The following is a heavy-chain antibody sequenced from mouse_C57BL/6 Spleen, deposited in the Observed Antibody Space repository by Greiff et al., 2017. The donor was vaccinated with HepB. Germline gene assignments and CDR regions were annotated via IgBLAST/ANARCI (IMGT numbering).Heavy chain of an antibody. CDR1: GYSITSGYY. Sequence: EVQRVESGPGLVKPSQSLSLTCSVTGYSITSGYYWNWIRQFPGNKLEWMGYISYDGSNNYNPSLKNRISITRDTSKNQFFLKLNSVTTEDTATYYCARERLYGSSPWFAYWGQGTLVTVSA. CDR3: ARERLYGSSPWFAY. J-gene: IGHJ3*01. V-gene: IGHV3-6*01. CDR2: ISYDGSN. D-gene: IGHD1-1*01.